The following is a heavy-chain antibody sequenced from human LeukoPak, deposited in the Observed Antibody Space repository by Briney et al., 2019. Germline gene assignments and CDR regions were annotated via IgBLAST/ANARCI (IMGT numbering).Heavy chain of an antibody. CDR1: GYTFTGYY. J-gene: IGHJ6*02. CDR2: VNPDSGGT. D-gene: IGHD2-15*01. Sequence: ASVKVSCKASGYTFTGYYMHWVRQAPGQGLEWMGWVNPDSGGTNYAQKFQGRVTMTRDTSISTAYMELSRLRSDDTAVYFCARDVVRRGYCSGGTCFPDYYGMDVWGQGTTVTVSS. V-gene: IGHV1-2*02. CDR3: ARDVVRRGYCSGGTCFPDYYGMDV.